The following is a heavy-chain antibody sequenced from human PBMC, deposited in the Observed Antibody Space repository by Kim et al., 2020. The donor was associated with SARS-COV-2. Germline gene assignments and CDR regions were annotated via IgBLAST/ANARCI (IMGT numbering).Heavy chain of an antibody. CDR1: GGTFSSYA. Sequence: SVKVSCKSSGGTFSSYAISWVRQAPGQGLEWMGGIIPIFGTANYAQKFQGRVTITADESTSTAYMELSSLRSEDTAVYYCARGFGGWYGIDYWGQGTLVTVSS. CDR3: ARGFGGWYGIDY. D-gene: IGHD6-19*01. CDR2: IIPIFGTA. V-gene: IGHV1-69*13. J-gene: IGHJ4*02.